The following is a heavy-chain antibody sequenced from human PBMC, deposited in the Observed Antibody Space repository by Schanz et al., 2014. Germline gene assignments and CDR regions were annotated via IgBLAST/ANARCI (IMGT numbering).Heavy chain of an antibody. CDR1: GGTFSSST. V-gene: IGHV1-46*01. CDR2: INPSGRST. CDR3: ASYYGHRPL. D-gene: IGHD1-26*01. J-gene: IGHJ4*02. Sequence: QVQLVQSGAEVKKPGSSVKVSCKASGGTFSSSTLTWVRQAPGQGLEWMGIINPSGRSTSYAQTFKVRVTMSRDTSLKTAYMEMTDQKVEEAGLYYWASYYGHRPLWGQGTLIAVSS.